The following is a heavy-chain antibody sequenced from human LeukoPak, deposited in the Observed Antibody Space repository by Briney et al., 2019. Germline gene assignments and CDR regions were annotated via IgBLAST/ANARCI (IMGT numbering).Heavy chain of an antibody. J-gene: IGHJ5*02. D-gene: IGHD3-22*01. CDR3: ASFDYYDYGWFDP. CDR1: GFTFSSYS. CDR2: INSDGSST. V-gene: IGHV3-74*01. Sequence: GGSLRLSCAASGFTFSSYSMNWVRQAPGKGLVWVSRINSDGSSTSYADSVKGRFTISRDNAKNTLYLQMNSLRAEDTAVYYCASFDYYDYGWFDPWGQGTLVTVSS.